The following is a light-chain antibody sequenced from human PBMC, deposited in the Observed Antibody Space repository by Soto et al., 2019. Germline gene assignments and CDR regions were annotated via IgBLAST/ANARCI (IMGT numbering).Light chain of an antibody. CDR3: AAWDDSLNGRV. CDR1: SSDIGASTF. V-gene: IGLV2-14*03. Sequence: QSALTQPASVSDSPGQSITISCTGTSSDIGASTFVSWYQQHPGKAPKLLIYEVSNRPSGISNRFSGSKSGTSASLAISGLQSEDEADYYCAAWDDSLNGRVFGGGTKLTVL. CDR2: EVS. J-gene: IGLJ3*02.